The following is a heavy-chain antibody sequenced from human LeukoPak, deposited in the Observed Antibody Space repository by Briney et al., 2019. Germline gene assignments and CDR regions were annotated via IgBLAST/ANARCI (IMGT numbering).Heavy chain of an antibody. CDR3: AKDREELLGLADY. J-gene: IGHJ4*02. Sequence: PGGSLRLSCAASGFTFDDYAMHWVRQAPGKGLEWVSGISWNSGSIGYADSVKGRFTISRDNAKNSLYLQMNSLRAEDTALYYCAKDREELLGLADYWGQGTLVTVSS. CDR1: GFTFDDYA. CDR2: ISWNSGSI. V-gene: IGHV3-9*01. D-gene: IGHD1-26*01.